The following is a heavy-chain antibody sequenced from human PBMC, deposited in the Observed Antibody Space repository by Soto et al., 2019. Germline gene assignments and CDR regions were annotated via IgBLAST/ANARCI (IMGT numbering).Heavy chain of an antibody. CDR3: AHKGPSQLLDRGFDP. CDR1: GFSLSTSGVG. Sequence: QITLKESGPTLVKPTQTLTLTCTFSGFSLSTSGVGVGWIRQPPGKALEWLALIYWDDDNRYSPSLKSRLSITKDTPKNQVVLTRTNMVPVDTTTYYGAHKGPSQLLDRGFDPWGQGTLVTVSS. D-gene: IGHD2-2*01. V-gene: IGHV2-5*02. CDR2: IYWDDDN. J-gene: IGHJ5*02.